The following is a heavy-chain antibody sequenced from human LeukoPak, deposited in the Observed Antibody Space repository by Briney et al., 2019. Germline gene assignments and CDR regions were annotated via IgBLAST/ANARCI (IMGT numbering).Heavy chain of an antibody. CDR1: GGALSSGG. CDR3: ARDFRMYSSSPYLDY. CDR2: ISYDGSNK. Sequence: LSLTCTVSGGALSSGGYYWTWIRQPPGKGLEWVAVISYDGSNKYYADSVKGRFTISRDNSKNTLYLQMNSLRAEDTAVYYCARDFRMYSSSPYLDYWAREPWSPSPQ. V-gene: IGHV3-30-3*01. J-gene: IGHJ4*02. D-gene: IGHD6-6*01.